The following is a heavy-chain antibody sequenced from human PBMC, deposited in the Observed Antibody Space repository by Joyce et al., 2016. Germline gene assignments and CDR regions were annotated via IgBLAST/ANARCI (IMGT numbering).Heavy chain of an antibody. J-gene: IGHJ3*01. Sequence: EVQLVESGGGVVRPGGSLRLSCAASGFTFYDYGMNWVRQGPGKGLEWVAGLNWNGASTGYADSVKGRFTVSRDNAKNSLYLQMNSLRLEDTAVYYCTREDGYGDQGSFDVWGQGTMVAVSS. CDR1: GFTFYDYG. CDR2: LNWNGAST. D-gene: IGHD4-17*01. CDR3: TREDGYGDQGSFDV. V-gene: IGHV3-20*04.